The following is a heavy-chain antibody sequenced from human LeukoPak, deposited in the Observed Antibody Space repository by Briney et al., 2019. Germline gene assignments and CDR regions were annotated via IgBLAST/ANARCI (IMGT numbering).Heavy chain of an antibody. V-gene: IGHV4-59*10. CDR1: GGSFSGYY. CDR2: IYTSGST. CDR3: AGGPAATLLDY. J-gene: IGHJ4*02. D-gene: IGHD2-2*01. Sequence: PSETLSLTCAVYGGSFSGYYWSWIRQPAGKGLEWIGRIYTSGSTNYNPSLKSRVTMSVDTSKNQFSLKLSSVTAADTAVYYCAGGPAATLLDYWGQGTLVTVSS.